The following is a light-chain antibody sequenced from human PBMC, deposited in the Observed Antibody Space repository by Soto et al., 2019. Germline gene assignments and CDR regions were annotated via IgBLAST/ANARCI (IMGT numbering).Light chain of an antibody. CDR1: HDISDY. Sequence: DVQMTQSPSSLSAAVGGRVTITCHASHDISDYLNWYQQKPGKAPKLLIYAASSLQSGVTSRFSGSGSETDFTLTISSLQPEDFATYSCQQSYSTTWTFGQGTKVDI. CDR2: AAS. J-gene: IGKJ1*01. V-gene: IGKV1-39*01. CDR3: QQSYSTTWT.